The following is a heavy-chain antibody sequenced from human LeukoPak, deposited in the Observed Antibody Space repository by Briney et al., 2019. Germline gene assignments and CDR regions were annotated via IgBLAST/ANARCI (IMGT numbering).Heavy chain of an antibody. D-gene: IGHD6-19*01. CDR2: MKQDGSEK. Sequence: GGSLRLSCAASGFTFSSYWMSWVRQAPGKGLEWVANMKQDGSEKYYVDSVKGRFTISRDNAKNSLYLQMNSLRAEDTAVYYCARDLLRVDSSGWYRGGGFDYWGQGTLVTVSS. V-gene: IGHV3-7*03. J-gene: IGHJ4*02. CDR1: GFTFSSYW. CDR3: ARDLLRVDSSGWYRGGGFDY.